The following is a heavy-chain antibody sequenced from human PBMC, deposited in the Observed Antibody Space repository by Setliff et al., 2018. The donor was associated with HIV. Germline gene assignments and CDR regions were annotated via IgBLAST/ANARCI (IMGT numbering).Heavy chain of an antibody. CDR2: IIPIFNTA. CDR3: ARIVRPSYYYYYYMDV. CDR1: GGTVTTYS. J-gene: IGHJ6*03. D-gene: IGHD3-10*02. V-gene: IGHV1-69*13. Sequence: SVKVSCKASGGTVTTYSINWVRRAPGQGLEWMGGIIPIFNTANYAQKFQGRVTITADESTSTAYMELSSLRSEDTAVYYCARIVRPSYYYYYYMDVWGKGTTVTVSS.